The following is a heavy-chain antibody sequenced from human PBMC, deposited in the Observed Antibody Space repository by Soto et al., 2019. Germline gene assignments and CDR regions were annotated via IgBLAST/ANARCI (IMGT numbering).Heavy chain of an antibody. D-gene: IGHD2-21*01. CDR2: IIPLFGTP. CDR1: GVTFSTSG. CDR3: RRVSPSICGGGNCYRLDSYFDS. Sequence: QVQLVQSGAEVKKPGSSLKVSCKTSGVTFSTSGISWVRQGPGQGLEWMGGIIPLFGTPKYARKFQGRVSITADDSATTTYLELSGLSSDDTAIYYCRRVSPSICGGGNCYRLDSYFDSWGQGSQVVVSS. V-gene: IGHV1-69*01. J-gene: IGHJ4*03.